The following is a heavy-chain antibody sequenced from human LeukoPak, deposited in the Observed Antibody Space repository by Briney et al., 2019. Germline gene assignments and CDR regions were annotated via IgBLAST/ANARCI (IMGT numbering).Heavy chain of an antibody. CDR1: GFTFSSYD. CDR3: AKDHAATHYYFDY. D-gene: IGHD6-13*01. V-gene: IGHV3-23*01. CDR2: ISGSGGST. Sequence: GGSLRLSCAASGFTFSSYDMSWVRQAPGKGLEWVSAISGSGGSTYYADSVKGRFTISRDNSKNTLYLQMNSLRAEDNAVYYCAKDHAATHYYFDYWGQGTLVTVSS. J-gene: IGHJ4*02.